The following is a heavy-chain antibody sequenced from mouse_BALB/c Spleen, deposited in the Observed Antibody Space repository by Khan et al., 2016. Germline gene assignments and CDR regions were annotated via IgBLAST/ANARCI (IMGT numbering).Heavy chain of an antibody. V-gene: IGHV14-3*02. Sequence: VQLKQSGAELVKPGASVKLSCTASGFNIKDTYMHWVKQRPEQGLEWIGRIDPANGNTKYDPKFQGKATITADTSSNTAYLQLSSLTSEDTAVYYCARRGYYGWYFDGWGAGTTVTVSS. CDR2: IDPANGNT. D-gene: IGHD1-1*01. CDR1: GFNIKDTY. CDR3: ARRGYYGWYFDG. J-gene: IGHJ1*01.